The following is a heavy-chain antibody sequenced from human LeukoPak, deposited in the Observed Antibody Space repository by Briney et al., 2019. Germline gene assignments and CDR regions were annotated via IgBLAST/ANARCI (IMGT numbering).Heavy chain of an antibody. D-gene: IGHD3-10*01. CDR2: ISSSGSTI. Sequence: GGSLRLSCAASGFTFSSYEINWVRQAPGKGLEWVSYISSSGSTIYYADSVKGRFTISRDNAKNSLYLQMNSLRAEDTAVYYCASYVVRGGVDYWGQGTLVTVSS. V-gene: IGHV3-48*03. CDR1: GFTFSSYE. J-gene: IGHJ4*02. CDR3: ASYVVRGGVDY.